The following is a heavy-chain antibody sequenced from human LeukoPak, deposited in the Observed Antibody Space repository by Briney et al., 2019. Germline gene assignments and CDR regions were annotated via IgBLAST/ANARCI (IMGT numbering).Heavy chain of an antibody. CDR2: TVC. V-gene: IGHV3-30*02. Sequence: GGSLRLSCAASGFTFGPPGSRQEAGVGGNTVCYADSVKGRFAISRDNSKNTLYLQMNSLRAEDTAVYYCAKRRGISDTARYMDVWGKGTTVTVSS. CDR3: AKRRGISDTARYMDV. J-gene: IGHJ6*03. D-gene: IGHD2-21*01. CDR1: GFTF.